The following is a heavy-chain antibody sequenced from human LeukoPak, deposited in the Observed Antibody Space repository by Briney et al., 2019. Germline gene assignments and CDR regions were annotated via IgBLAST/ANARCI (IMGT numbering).Heavy chain of an antibody. J-gene: IGHJ6*02. V-gene: IGHV1-69*13. CDR3: ARDPPDYYDSSGYSYYYYGMDV. D-gene: IGHD3-22*01. CDR2: IIPIFGTA. CDR1: GGTFSSYA. Sequence: GASVKVSCKAPGGTFSSYAISWVRQAPGQGLEWMGGIIPIFGTANYAQKFQGRVTITADESTSTAYMELSSLRSEDTAVYYCARDPPDYYDSSGYSYYYYGMDVWGQGTTVTVSS.